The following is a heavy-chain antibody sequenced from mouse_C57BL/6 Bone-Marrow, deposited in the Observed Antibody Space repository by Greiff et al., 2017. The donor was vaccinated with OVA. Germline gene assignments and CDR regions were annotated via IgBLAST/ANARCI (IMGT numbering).Heavy chain of an antibody. Sequence: QVHVKQSGAELARPGASVKLSCKASGYTFTSYGISWVKQRTGQGLEWIGEIYPRSGNTYYNEKFKDKATLTADKSSSTVYMELSRLTSEDSAVYFCARHEEGRLLFMDYWGQGTSVTVSS. D-gene: IGHD2-3*01. CDR2: IYPRSGNT. CDR1: GYTFTSYG. J-gene: IGHJ4*01. V-gene: IGHV1-81*01. CDR3: ARHEEGRLLFMDY.